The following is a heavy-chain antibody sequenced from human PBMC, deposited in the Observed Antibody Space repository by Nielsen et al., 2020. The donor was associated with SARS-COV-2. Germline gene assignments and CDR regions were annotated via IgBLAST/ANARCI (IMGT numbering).Heavy chain of an antibody. J-gene: IGHJ4*02. V-gene: IGHV3-33*05. Sequence: WIRQPPGKGLEWVAVISYDGSNKYYADSVKGRFTISRDNAKNTLYLQMNSLRAEDTAVYYCARDRYDFWSWGQGTLVTVSS. CDR2: ISYDGSNK. D-gene: IGHD3-3*01. CDR3: ARDRYDFWS.